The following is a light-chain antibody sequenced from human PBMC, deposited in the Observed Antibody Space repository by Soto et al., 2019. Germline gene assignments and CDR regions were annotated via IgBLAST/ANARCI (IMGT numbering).Light chain of an antibody. Sequence: DIQMTQSPSSLSASVGDRVTITCRASQNIRTYLNWYQHKPGKAPQLLIYAASTLQSGVPSRFSGSGSGTEFTLTISSLQPEDFATYYCQQSYSTPQVTFGQGTRLEIK. CDR3: QQSYSTPQVT. J-gene: IGKJ5*01. V-gene: IGKV1-39*01. CDR2: AAS. CDR1: QNIRTY.